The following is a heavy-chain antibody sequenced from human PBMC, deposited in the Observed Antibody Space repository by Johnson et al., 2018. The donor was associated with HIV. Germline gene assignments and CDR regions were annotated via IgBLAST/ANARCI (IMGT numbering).Heavy chain of an antibody. J-gene: IGHJ3*02. CDR2: ISYDGSNK. V-gene: IGHV3-30*14. CDR1: GFTFSSYA. CDR3: ATLNGHAFDI. Sequence: QVQLVESGGGVVQPGRSLRLSCAASGFTFSSYAMHWVRQAPGKGLEWVAVISYDGSNKYYADSVKGRFTISRDNSKNTLYLQMHSLRAEDTAVYYCATLNGHAFDIWGQGTMVTVSS.